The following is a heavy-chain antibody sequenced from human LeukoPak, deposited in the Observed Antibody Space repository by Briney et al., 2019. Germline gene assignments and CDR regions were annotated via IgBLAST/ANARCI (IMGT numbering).Heavy chain of an antibody. D-gene: IGHD1-26*01. J-gene: IGHJ3*01. CDR2: ISSSSSYI. CDR3: ARDSGVGACLFCSAFDL. CDR1: GFTFSSYS. Sequence: ETGGSLRLSCAASGFTFSSYSMNWVRQAPGKGLEWVSSISSSSSYIYYADSVKGRFTISRDNAKNSLYLQMNSLRAEDTAVYYCARDSGVGACLFCSAFDLWGQGTMVTVSS. V-gene: IGHV3-21*01.